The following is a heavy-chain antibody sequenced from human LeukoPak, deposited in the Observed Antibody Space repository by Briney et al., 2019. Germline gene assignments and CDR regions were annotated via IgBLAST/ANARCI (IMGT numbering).Heavy chain of an antibody. CDR1: GFTFSRYG. V-gene: IGHV3-23*01. J-gene: IGHJ4*02. CDR3: AKDFTHYYGSGSYYND. D-gene: IGHD3-10*01. CDR2: ISGSGGST. Sequence: PGGSLRLSCAASGFTFSRYGLSWVRQAPGKGLEWVSSISGSGGSTYYADSVKGRFTISRDNSKNTLYLQMNSLRAEDTAVYYCAKDFTHYYGSGSYYNDWGQGTLVTVSS.